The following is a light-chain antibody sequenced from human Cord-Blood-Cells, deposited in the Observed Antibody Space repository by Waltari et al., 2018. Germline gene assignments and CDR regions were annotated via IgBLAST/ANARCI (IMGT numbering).Light chain of an antibody. CDR3: CSYAGSSTFVV. Sequence: QSALTQPASVSGSPGQSITISCTGTSSDVGSYNLVSWYQQHPGKDPKLMIYEGSKRPSGVSNRFSGSKYGNTASLTISGLQAEDEADYYCCSYAGSSTFVVFGGGTKLTVL. CDR1: SSDVGSYNL. CDR2: EGS. J-gene: IGLJ2*01. V-gene: IGLV2-23*03.